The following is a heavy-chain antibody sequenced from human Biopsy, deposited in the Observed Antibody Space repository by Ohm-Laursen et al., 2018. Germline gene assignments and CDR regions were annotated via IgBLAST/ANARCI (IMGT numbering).Heavy chain of an antibody. V-gene: IGHV3-74*01. CDR3: AKAGRGYIDY. Sequence: SHRLSCAASVFTFSISCMHWVRHAPGKGLECVSRFNSDGTDTTYADSVKGRVTISRDNAKNTLYLQMSSLRVEDTAVYYCAKAGRGYIDYWGQGTLVIVSS. J-gene: IGHJ4*02. CDR2: FNSDGTDT. CDR1: VFTFSISC. D-gene: IGHD5-18*01.